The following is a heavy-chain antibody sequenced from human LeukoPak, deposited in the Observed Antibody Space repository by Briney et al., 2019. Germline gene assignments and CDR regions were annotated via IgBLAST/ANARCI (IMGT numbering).Heavy chain of an antibody. V-gene: IGHV1-24*01. J-gene: IGHJ5*02. D-gene: IGHD6-13*01. CDR2: FDPEDGET. Sequence: ASVKVSCKVSGYTLTELSMHWVRQAPGKGLEWMGGFDPEDGETIYAQKFQGRVTMTEDTSTDTAYMELSRLRSDDTAVYYCARDQSRSSSRYPGGWFDPWGQGTLVTVSS. CDR1: GYTLTELS. CDR3: ARDQSRSSSRYPGGWFDP.